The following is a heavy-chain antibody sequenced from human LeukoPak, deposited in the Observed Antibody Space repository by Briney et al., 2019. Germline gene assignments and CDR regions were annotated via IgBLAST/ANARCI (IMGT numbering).Heavy chain of an antibody. V-gene: IGHV4-61*02. CDR2: IYTSART. CDR1: GGSTSSGSYY. CDR3: ARLGEVPSAWAFDI. J-gene: IGHJ3*02. Sequence: SETLSLTCTVSGGSTSSGSYYWSWIRQPAGEGLEWIGRIYTSARTNYNPSLTSRVSVSVDTSKNQFSLKLSSVTAADTAVYYCARLGEVPSAWAFDIWGQGTMVTVSS. D-gene: IGHD3-10*01.